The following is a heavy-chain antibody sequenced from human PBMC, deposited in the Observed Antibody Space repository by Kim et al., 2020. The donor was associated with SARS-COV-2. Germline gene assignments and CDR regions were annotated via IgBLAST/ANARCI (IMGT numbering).Heavy chain of an antibody. Sequence: TYYHPSLKSRVSIAVDTSKNQFSLKLSSVTAADTAVYYCAGDMSHSFFDYWGQGTLVTVSS. J-gene: IGHJ4*02. V-gene: IGHV4-31*02. CDR3: AGDMSHSFFDY. CDR2: T. D-gene: IGHD3-10*02.